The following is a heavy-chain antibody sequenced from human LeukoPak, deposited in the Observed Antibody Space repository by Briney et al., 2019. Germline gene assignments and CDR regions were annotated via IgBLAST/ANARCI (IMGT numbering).Heavy chain of an antibody. J-gene: IGHJ6*02. CDR3: ARVSAAGMEFHYGMDV. D-gene: IGHD6-13*01. Sequence: SEPLSLTCTVSGGSISSSSYYWGWIRQPPGKGLEWIGSIYYSGSTYYNPSLKSRVTISVDTSKNQFSLKLSSVTAADTAVYYCARVSAAGMEFHYGMDVWGQGTTVFVS. CDR1: GGSISSSSYY. CDR2: IYYSGST. V-gene: IGHV4-39*07.